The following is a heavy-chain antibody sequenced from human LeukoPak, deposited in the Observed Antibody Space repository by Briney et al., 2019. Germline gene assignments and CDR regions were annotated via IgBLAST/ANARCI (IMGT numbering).Heavy chain of an antibody. Sequence: GGSLRLSCAASGFTLSSYWMHWVRQAPGKGLVCVSRINSDGSSTTYADSVKGRFTISTDNAKNTLYLQMNSLRAEDTAVYYCARGKDYGDLNYWGQGTLVTVSS. CDR3: ARGKDYGDLNY. CDR1: GFTLSSYW. D-gene: IGHD4-17*01. J-gene: IGHJ4*02. CDR2: INSDGSST. V-gene: IGHV3-74*01.